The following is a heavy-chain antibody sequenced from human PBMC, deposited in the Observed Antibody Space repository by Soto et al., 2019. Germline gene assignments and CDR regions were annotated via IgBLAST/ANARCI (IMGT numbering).Heavy chain of an antibody. CDR2: ISNDGSSV. Sequence: ESGGGVVQPGRSLRLSCAASGFTFSSYGMHWVRQAPGKGLEWVAVISNDGSSVYYADSVKGRFTISRDNSKSTLYLQMSSLRAEDTAVYYCAKVSNQQYYNYGMDVWGQGTTVTVSS. J-gene: IGHJ6*02. CDR3: AKVSNQQYYNYGMDV. CDR1: GFTFSSYG. V-gene: IGHV3-30*18. D-gene: IGHD2-2*01.